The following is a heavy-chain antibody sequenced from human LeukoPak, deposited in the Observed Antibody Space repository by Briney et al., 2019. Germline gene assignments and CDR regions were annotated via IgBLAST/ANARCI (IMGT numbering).Heavy chain of an antibody. CDR3: ARDHDYGPDY. V-gene: IGHV1-2*02. J-gene: IGHJ4*02. CDR2: IRPDSGAT. D-gene: IGHD4/OR15-4a*01. CDR1: GYTFTVHY. Sequence: PGASVKVSCKASGYTFTVHYLHWLRQAPGQGLEWMGWIRPDSGATNFAQNFQGRVTMTSDTSINTTYMELSSLTSDDTAMYYCARDHDYGPDYWGQGILVTVSA.